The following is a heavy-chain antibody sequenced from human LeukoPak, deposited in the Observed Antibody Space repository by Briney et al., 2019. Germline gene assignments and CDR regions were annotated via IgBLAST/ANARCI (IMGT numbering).Heavy chain of an antibody. V-gene: IGHV3-23*01. Sequence: GGSLRLSCAASGFTFNTLAMSWVRQAPGKGLEWVSAINARGFITYYEDSVKGRFTISRDNAKSSLYLQMDSLRAEDTALYYCARAPITSPFYFDYWGQGTLVTVSS. CDR3: ARAPITSPFYFDY. CDR2: INARGFIT. J-gene: IGHJ4*02. D-gene: IGHD2-2*01. CDR1: GFTFNTLA.